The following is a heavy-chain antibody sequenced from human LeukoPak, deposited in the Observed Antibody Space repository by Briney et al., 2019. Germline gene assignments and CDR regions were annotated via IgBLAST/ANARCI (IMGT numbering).Heavy chain of an antibody. D-gene: IGHD3-16*01. CDR1: GFTFSSHW. J-gene: IGHJ6*02. CDR3: ARGGDGMDV. Sequence: LTGGSLRLSCAASGFTFSSHWMHWVRQDPGKGPVWVSLINRDGGATRYADFVEGRFTISRDNAKNTLYLEMSSLRVEDTAVYHCARGGDGMDVWGQGTTVTVSS. V-gene: IGHV3-74*01. CDR2: INRDGGAT.